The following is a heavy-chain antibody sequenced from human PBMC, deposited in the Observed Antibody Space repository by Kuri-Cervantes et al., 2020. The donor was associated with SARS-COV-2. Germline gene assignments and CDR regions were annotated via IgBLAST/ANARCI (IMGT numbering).Heavy chain of an antibody. D-gene: IGHD6-6*01. Sequence: SLKISCAASGFTFEDYAMHWVRQAPGKGLEWVSGISWNSVSIGYADSVKGRFTISRDNARNSLYLQMNSLRAEDMALYYCATAGSSSYWYSDLWGRGTLVTVSS. CDR3: ATAGSSSYWYSDL. CDR2: ISWNSVSI. J-gene: IGHJ2*01. CDR1: GFTFEDYA. V-gene: IGHV3-9*03.